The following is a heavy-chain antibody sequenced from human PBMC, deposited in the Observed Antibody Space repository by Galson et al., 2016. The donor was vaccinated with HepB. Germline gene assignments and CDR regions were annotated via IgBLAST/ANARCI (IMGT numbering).Heavy chain of an antibody. CDR1: GGSITTTNW. J-gene: IGHJ4*02. CDR3: ESRGSGGWYGSYFDS. Sequence: SETLSLTCAVSGGSITTTNWWNWVRQPPGKGLEWIGGIYHSGSTNHNPSLKRRVTISVGKSKNQFSLKLSSVTAADTAVYYCESRGSGGWYGSYFDSWGQGTLVTVS. CDR2: IYHSGST. V-gene: IGHV4-4*02. D-gene: IGHD6-19*01.